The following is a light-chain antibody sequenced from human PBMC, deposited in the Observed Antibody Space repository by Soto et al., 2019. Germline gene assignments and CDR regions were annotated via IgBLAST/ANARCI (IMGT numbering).Light chain of an antibody. CDR3: QSYDTTNRV. Sequence: NFMLTQPHSVSESPGKTVTISCTRSSGSIGSNYVQWYQQRPGSSPTTVIFEHNQRPSGVPDRFSGSIDSSSNSASLTISGLKTEDEADYYCQSYDTTNRVFGGGTKLTVL. J-gene: IGLJ3*02. CDR2: EHN. CDR1: SGSIGSNY. V-gene: IGLV6-57*01.